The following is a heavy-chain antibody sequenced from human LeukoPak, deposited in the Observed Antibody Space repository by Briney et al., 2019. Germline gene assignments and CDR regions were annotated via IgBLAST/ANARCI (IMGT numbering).Heavy chain of an antibody. D-gene: IGHD2-15*01. CDR1: GFTFSSYE. CDR3: ARDLAPSYYGMDV. Sequence: GGSLRLSCAASGFTFSSYEMNWVRQAPGKGLEWVSYISSSGSTIYYADSVKGRFTIFRDNAKNSLYLQMNSLRAEDTAVYYCARDLAPSYYGMDVWGQGTTVTVSS. V-gene: IGHV3-48*03. J-gene: IGHJ6*02. CDR2: ISSSGSTI.